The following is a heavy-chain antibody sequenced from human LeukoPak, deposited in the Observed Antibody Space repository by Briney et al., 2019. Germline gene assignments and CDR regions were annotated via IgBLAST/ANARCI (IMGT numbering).Heavy chain of an antibody. D-gene: IGHD1-7*01. J-gene: IGHJ4*02. CDR2: ISAYNGNT. CDR3: ARDQFLTGTTTSRY. Sequence: ASVKVSCKASGYTFTSYGISWVRQAPGQGLEWMGWISAYNGNTNYAQKLQGRVTMTTDTSTSTACMELRSLRSDDTAVYYCARDQFLTGTTTSRYWGQGTLVTVSS. CDR1: GYTFTSYG. V-gene: IGHV1-18*01.